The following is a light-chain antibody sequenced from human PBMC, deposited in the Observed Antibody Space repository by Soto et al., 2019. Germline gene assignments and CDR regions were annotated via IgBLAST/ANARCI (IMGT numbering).Light chain of an antibody. CDR1: QSISSY. CDR2: AAS. J-gene: IGKJ4*01. CDR3: LQSYSTPLS. Sequence: DIQMTQSPSSLSASVGDRVTITCRASQSISSYLNWYQQKLGKAPKLLIYAASSLQTGVPSRFSGSGSGTDFTLTIRSLQPEDFATYYCLQSYSTPLSFGGGTTVAIK. V-gene: IGKV1-39*01.